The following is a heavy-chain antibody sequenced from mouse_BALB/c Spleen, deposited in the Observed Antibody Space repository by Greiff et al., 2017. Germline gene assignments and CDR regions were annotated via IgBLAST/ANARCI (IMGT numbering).Heavy chain of an antibody. Sequence: QVQLQQSAAELARPGASVKMSCKASGYTFTSYTMHWVKQRPGQGLEWIGYINPSSGYTEYNQKFKDKTTLTADKSSSTAYMQLSSLTSEDSAVYYCASGYDGTGAYAMDYWGQGTSVTVSS. J-gene: IGHJ4*01. CDR1: GYTFTSYT. V-gene: IGHV1-4*02. CDR2: INPSSGYT. D-gene: IGHD2-14*01. CDR3: ASGYDGTGAYAMDY.